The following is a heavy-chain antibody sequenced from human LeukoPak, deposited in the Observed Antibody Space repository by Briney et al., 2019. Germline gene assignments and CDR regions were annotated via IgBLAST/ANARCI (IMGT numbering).Heavy chain of an antibody. V-gene: IGHV4-59*09. J-gene: IGHJ3*02. Sequence: WIGYIYYSGSTNYNPSLKSRVTISVDTSKNLFSLKLSSVTAADTAVYYCARGWYGMTFDIWGQGTMVTVSS. CDR3: ARGWYGMTFDI. CDR2: IYYSGST. D-gene: IGHD1-14*01.